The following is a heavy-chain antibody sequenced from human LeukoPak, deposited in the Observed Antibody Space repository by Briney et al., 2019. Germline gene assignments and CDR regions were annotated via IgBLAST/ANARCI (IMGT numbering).Heavy chain of an antibody. D-gene: IGHD3-22*01. Sequence: ASVKGSCTAPGYTFTSYDINWVRQAPGQGLERMGWMNPHTGKTGYAQKFQGRVTMARNTSVSTAYMELSSLGSEDTAVYYCARGKRGYSSGYYPRRYYFDYWGQGTLVTVSS. J-gene: IGHJ4*02. V-gene: IGHV1-8*01. CDR1: GYTFTSYD. CDR2: MNPHTGKT. CDR3: ARGKRGYSSGYYPRRYYFDY.